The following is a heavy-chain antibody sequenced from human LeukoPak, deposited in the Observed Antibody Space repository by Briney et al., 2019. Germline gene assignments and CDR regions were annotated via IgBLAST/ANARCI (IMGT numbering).Heavy chain of an antibody. CDR2: ISGTRST. Sequence: SETLSLTCSVSGGSISTYFWSWIRQPPGEGLEWIGYISGTRSTNYSPSLKSRVSMSVGTSKNQFSLRLRSVTAADTAVYYCARLPDRSIWLDFWGRGTRVTVSS. D-gene: IGHD6-13*01. V-gene: IGHV4-4*09. CDR1: GGSISTYF. J-gene: IGHJ5*01. CDR3: ARLPDRSIWLDF.